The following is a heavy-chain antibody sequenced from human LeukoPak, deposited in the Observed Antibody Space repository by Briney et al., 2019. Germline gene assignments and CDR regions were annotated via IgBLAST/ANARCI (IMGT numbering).Heavy chain of an antibody. V-gene: IGHV1-69*06. D-gene: IGHD4-23*01. CDR1: GFTFSSYA. Sequence: GGSLRLSCAASGFTFSSYAISWVRQAPGQGLEWMGGIIPIFGTANYAQKFQGRVTITADKSTSTAYMELSSLRSEDTAVYYCARAELDGGILFDYWGQGTLVTVSS. CDR3: ARAELDGGILFDY. CDR2: IIPIFGTA. J-gene: IGHJ4*02.